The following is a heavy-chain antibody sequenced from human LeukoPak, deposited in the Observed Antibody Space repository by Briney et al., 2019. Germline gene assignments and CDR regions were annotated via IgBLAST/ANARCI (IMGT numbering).Heavy chain of an antibody. CDR2: ISGSGGST. V-gene: IGHV3-23*01. CDR1: GFTFSSYA. Sequence: GGSLRLSCAASGFTFSSYAMSWVRQAPGKGLEWVSAISGSGGSTYYAGSVKGRFTISRDNSKNTLYLQMNSLRAEDTAVYYCAKVLSRGYYFDYWGQGTLVTVSS. J-gene: IGHJ4*02. CDR3: AKVLSRGYYFDY.